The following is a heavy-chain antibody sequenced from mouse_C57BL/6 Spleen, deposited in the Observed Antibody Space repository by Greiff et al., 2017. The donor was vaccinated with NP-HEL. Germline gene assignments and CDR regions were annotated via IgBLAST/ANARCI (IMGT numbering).Heavy chain of an antibody. CDR2: IDPSDSYT. CDR1: GYTFTSYW. CDR3: ARSRTGHAMDY. Sequence: QVQLQQPGAELVRPGTSVKLSCKASGYTFTSYWMHWVKQRPGQGLEWIGVIDPSDSYTNYNQKFKGKATLTVDTSSSTAYMQLSSLTSEDSAVYYCARSRTGHAMDYWGQGTSVTVSS. V-gene: IGHV1-59*01. J-gene: IGHJ4*01. D-gene: IGHD4-1*01.